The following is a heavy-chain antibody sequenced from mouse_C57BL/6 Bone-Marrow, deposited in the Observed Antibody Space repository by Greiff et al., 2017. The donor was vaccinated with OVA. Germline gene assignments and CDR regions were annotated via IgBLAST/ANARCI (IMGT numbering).Heavy chain of an antibody. CDR3: ARELRFYYFDY. J-gene: IGHJ2*01. D-gene: IGHD1-1*01. CDR1: GYSITSGYD. Sequence: VKLQESGPGMVKPSQSLSLTCTVTGYSITSGYDWHWIRHFPGNKLEWMGYISYSGSTNYNPSLKSRIPITHDTSKNHFFLKLNSVTTEDTATYYCARELRFYYFDYWGQGTTLTVSS. CDR2: ISYSGST. V-gene: IGHV3-1*01.